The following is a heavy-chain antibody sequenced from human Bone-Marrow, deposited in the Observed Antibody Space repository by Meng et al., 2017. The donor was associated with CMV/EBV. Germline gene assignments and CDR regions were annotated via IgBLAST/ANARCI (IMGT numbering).Heavy chain of an antibody. Sequence: SETLSLTCTVSGGSISSGDYYWSWIRQPPGKGLEWIGYIYYSGSTYYNPSLKSRVTISVDTSKNQFSLKLSSVTAADTAVYYCARERIPAALNAFDIWGQGTMVTVSS. CDR2: IYYSGST. J-gene: IGHJ3*02. V-gene: IGHV4-30-4*02. CDR3: ARERIPAALNAFDI. CDR1: GGSISSGDYY. D-gene: IGHD2-2*01.